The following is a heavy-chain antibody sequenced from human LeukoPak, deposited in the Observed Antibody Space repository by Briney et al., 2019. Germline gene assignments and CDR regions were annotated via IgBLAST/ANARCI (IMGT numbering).Heavy chain of an antibody. CDR3: ATDPYYYGSGSYLESLYYYYYGMDV. V-gene: IGHV1-18*01. J-gene: IGHJ6*02. CDR2: ISAYNGNT. CDR1: GYTFTSYG. D-gene: IGHD3-10*01. Sequence: ASVKVSCKASGYTFTSYGISWVRQAPGQGLEWMGWISAYNGNTNYAQKLQGRVTMTTDTSTSTAYMELRSLRSDDTAVYRCATDPYYYGSGSYLESLYYYYYGMDVWGQGTTVTVSS.